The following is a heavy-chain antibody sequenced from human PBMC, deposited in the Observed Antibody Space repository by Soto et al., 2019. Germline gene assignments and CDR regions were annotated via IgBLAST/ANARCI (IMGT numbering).Heavy chain of an antibody. CDR3: AKDRGSGTYYGDAFDI. CDR1: GFTFSSYA. D-gene: IGHD1-26*01. Sequence: GGSLRLSCAASGFTFSSYAMSWVRQAPGKGLEWVSAISDSGGSTYYADSVRGRFTISKDSSKNTLFLQMNSLRAEDTAVYYCAKDRGSGTYYGDAFDIWGQGTMVTVSS. J-gene: IGHJ3*02. V-gene: IGHV3-23*01. CDR2: ISDSGGST.